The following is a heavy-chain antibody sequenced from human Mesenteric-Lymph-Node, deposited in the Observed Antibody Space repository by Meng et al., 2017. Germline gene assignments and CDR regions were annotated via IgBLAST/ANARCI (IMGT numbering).Heavy chain of an antibody. CDR3: ADITAGF. CDR1: GFRFSNYW. D-gene: IGHD3-10*01. Sequence: EVQLVGSGGGLVQPGASLRLSCAASGFRFSNYWLHRVRQAPGKGLVWVSFINTDGSNTAYADSVKGRFTISRDNAKNTLYLQMNSLRVEDTAIYYCADITAGFWGQGTLVTVSS. CDR2: INTDGSNT. V-gene: IGHV3-74*01. J-gene: IGHJ4*02.